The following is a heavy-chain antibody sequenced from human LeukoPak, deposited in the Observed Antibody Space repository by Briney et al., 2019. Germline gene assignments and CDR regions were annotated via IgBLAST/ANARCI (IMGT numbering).Heavy chain of an antibody. V-gene: IGHV1-2*02. CDR3: ARVRDGYPTFDY. J-gene: IGHJ4*02. D-gene: IGHD5-24*01. Sequence: GASVKVSFKASGYTFTDYYIFWVRQAPGQGLEWMGWINPNSGGTNYAQKFQGRVTMTRDTSNSTAYMELSRLRSADTAVYYCARVRDGYPTFDYWGQGTLVTVSS. CDR1: GYTFTDYY. CDR2: INPNSGGT.